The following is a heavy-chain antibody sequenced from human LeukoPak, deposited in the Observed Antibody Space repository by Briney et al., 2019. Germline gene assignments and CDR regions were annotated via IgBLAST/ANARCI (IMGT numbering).Heavy chain of an antibody. CDR2: IYPGDSDT. D-gene: IGHD3-9*01. J-gene: IGHJ5*02. Sequence: GESLKISCKGSGYSFTCYWIGWVRQMPGKGLEWMGIIYPGDSDTRYSPSFQGQVTISADKSISTAYLQWSSLKASDTAMYYCARGPDILTGFNWFDPWGQGTLVTVSS. CDR1: GYSFTCYW. CDR3: ARGPDILTGFNWFDP. V-gene: IGHV5-51*01.